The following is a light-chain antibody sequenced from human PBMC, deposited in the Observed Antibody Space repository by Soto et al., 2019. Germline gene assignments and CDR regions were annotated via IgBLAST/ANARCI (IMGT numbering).Light chain of an antibody. Sequence: EIVLTQSPGTLSLSLGERATLSCRPSQSVSSNYLAWYQKKPGQAPRLLINGASSRATGIPDRFSGSGSGTDFTLTISRLEPEDFAVYYCQQYDNSRWTFGQGTKVEIK. CDR1: QSVSSNY. CDR2: GAS. V-gene: IGKV3-20*01. J-gene: IGKJ1*01. CDR3: QQYDNSRWT.